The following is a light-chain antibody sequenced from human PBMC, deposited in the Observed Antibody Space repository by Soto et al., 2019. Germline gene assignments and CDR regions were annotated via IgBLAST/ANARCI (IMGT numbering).Light chain of an antibody. V-gene: IGKV1-5*03. CDR2: KAS. J-gene: IGKJ1*01. Sequence: DIQMTQSPSTLSASVGDRVTITCRASQRISSWLAWYQQNPGKAPKILIYKASSLESGVPSRFSGSGSGTEFTLTISSLQPDDFATYYCQQYNSYSRTFGQGTKVEIK. CDR1: QRISSW. CDR3: QQYNSYSRT.